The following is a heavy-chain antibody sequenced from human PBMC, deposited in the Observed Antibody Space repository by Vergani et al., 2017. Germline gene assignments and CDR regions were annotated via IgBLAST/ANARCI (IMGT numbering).Heavy chain of an antibody. J-gene: IGHJ5*02. CDR2: IYHSGST. D-gene: IGHD4-17*01. CDR3: ARVSPPPPYGDYVWFDP. Sequence: QVQLQESGPGLVKPSETLSLTCTVSGYSISSGYYWGWIRQPPGKGLEWIGSIYHSGSTYYNPSLKSRVTISVDTSKTQFSLKLSSVTAADTAVYYCARVSPPPPYGDYVWFDPWGQGTLVTVSS. CDR1: GYSISSGYY. V-gene: IGHV4-38-2*02.